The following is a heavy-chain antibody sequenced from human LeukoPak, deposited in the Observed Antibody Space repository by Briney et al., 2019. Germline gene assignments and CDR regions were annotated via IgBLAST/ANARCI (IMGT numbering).Heavy chain of an antibody. CDR1: GGSFSGYY. CDR3: ARGRPGYFESSGYYKHYYSYDMDV. D-gene: IGHD3-22*01. J-gene: IGHJ6*02. Sequence: SETLSLTCGVYGGSFSGYYWSWIRQPPGKGLEWVGEINHSESTNYNPSLRSRVTISLDTSKSQFFLKLSSVTAADTAVYYCARGRPGYFESSGYYKHYYSYDMDVWGQGTTVTVFS. V-gene: IGHV4-34*01. CDR2: INHSEST.